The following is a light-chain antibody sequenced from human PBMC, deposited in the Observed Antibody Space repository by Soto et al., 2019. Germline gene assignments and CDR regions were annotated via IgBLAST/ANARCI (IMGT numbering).Light chain of an antibody. CDR1: QGIRNE. J-gene: IGKJ1*01. V-gene: IGKV1-17*01. CDR2: AAS. Sequence: DIQMTQSPSSLSASVGDIVTITCRASQGIRNELGWYQQKPGKAPMRLIYAASSLQSGVPSRFSGSGSGTEFTLTITSLQPEDFATYYCLQHNSYPWTFGQGTKVEIK. CDR3: LQHNSYPWT.